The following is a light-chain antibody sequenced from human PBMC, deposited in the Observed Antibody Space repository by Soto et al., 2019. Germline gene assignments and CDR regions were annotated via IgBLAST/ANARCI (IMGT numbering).Light chain of an antibody. V-gene: IGLV1-40*01. CDR2: GNS. J-gene: IGLJ2*01. CDR1: SSNIGAGYD. Sequence: QAVVTQPPSVSGAPGQRVTISCTASSSNIGAGYDVHWYQQLPGTAPKLLIYGNSNRPSGVPDRFSASKSGTSASLAITGLQAEDEADYYCQAYDSSLSGVIFGGGTKLTVL. CDR3: QAYDSSLSGVI.